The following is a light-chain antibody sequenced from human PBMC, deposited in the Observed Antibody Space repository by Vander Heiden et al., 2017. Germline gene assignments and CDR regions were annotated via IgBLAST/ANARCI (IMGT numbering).Light chain of an antibody. CDR1: SSDVGGSNY. Sequence: QSALTQPPSASGSPGQSVTISCTGTSSDVGGSNYVSWYQQHPGKAPKVMIYEVTKRPSGVTDRFSGSKSGNTASLTVSGLQAEDEADYYCSSYAGSSYVFGTGTKVTVL. CDR3: SSYAGSSYV. CDR2: EVT. J-gene: IGLJ1*01. V-gene: IGLV2-8*01.